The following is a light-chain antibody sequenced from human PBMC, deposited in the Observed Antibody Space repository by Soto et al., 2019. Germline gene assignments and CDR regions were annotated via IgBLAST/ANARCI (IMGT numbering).Light chain of an antibody. Sequence: DIALTQSQGTLSLSPGERATRACRASQSVSSYLVWYQQKPGQAPRLLIYGASSRATGIPDRFSGSGSGTDFTLTISRLEPEDFAVYYCQQYASSSRTFGQGTKVEIK. V-gene: IGKV3-20*01. CDR3: QQYASSSRT. CDR2: GAS. CDR1: QSVSSY. J-gene: IGKJ1*01.